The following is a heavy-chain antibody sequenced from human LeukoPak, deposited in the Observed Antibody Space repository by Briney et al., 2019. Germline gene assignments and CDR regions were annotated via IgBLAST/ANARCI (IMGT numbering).Heavy chain of an antibody. CDR1: GGSISSSSYY. V-gene: IGHV4-39*07. Sequence: SETLSLTCTVAGGSISSSSYYWGWIRQPPGKGLEWIASIYYSGSTYYNPSLKSRVTISVDTSKNQFSLKLSSVTAADTAVYYCAREDYGDYVDDYWGKGTLVTVSS. CDR2: IYYSGST. CDR3: AREDYGDYVDDY. D-gene: IGHD4-17*01. J-gene: IGHJ4*02.